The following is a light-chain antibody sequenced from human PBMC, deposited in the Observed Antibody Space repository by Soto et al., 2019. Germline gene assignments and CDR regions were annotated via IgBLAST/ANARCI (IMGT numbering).Light chain of an antibody. V-gene: IGLV2-23*01. CDR3: SSDAGLRAFV. CDR1: SSDVGAYNL. J-gene: IGLJ2*01. CDR2: EGS. Sequence: QSALTQPASVSGSPEQSITISCTGTSSDVGAYNLVSWYQQHPGKAHRLIIYEGSKRPSGISHLFSGSKSDYTASLIICGLRAEDEAHYRGSSDAGLRAFVFGGGTKVTVL.